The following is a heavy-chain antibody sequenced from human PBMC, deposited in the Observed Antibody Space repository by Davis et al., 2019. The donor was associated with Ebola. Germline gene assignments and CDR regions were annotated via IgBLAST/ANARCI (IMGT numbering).Heavy chain of an antibody. V-gene: IGHV4-59*01. CDR1: GGSISSYY. D-gene: IGHD3-22*01. Sequence: SETLSLTCTVSGGSISSYYWSWIRQPPGKGLEWIGYIYYSGSTNYNPSLKSRVTISVDTSKNQFSLKLSSVTAADTAVYYCARAWDSRLKTPYYGMDVWGKGTTVTVSS. CDR3: ARAWDSRLKTPYYGMDV. J-gene: IGHJ6*04. CDR2: IYYSGST.